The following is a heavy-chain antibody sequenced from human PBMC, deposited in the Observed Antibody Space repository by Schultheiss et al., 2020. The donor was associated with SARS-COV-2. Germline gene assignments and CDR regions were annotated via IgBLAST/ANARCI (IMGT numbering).Heavy chain of an antibody. CDR3: TTEWYNWNDDFDY. J-gene: IGHJ4*02. Sequence: GEYLKISCTASGFTFGDYAMSWFRQAPGKGLEWVGFIRSKAYGGTTEYAASVKGRFTISRDDSKSIAYLQMNSLKTEDTAVYYCTTEWYNWNDDFDYWGQGTLVTVSS. V-gene: IGHV3-49*03. CDR2: IRSKAYGGTT. D-gene: IGHD1-1*01. CDR1: GFTFGDYA.